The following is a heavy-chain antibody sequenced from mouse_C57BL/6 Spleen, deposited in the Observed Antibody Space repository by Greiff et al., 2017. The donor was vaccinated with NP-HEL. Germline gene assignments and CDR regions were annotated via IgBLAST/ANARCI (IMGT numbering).Heavy chain of an antibody. D-gene: IGHD4-1*01. CDR3: ARQGGTGPYYFDY. Sequence: EVQRVESGGDLVKPGGSLKLSCAASGFTFSSYGMSWVRQTPDKRLEWVATISSGGSYTYYPDSVKGRFTISRDNAKNTLYLQMSSLKSEDTAMYYCARQGGTGPYYFDYWGQGTTLTVSS. J-gene: IGHJ2*01. CDR1: GFTFSSYG. CDR2: ISSGGSYT. V-gene: IGHV5-6*01.